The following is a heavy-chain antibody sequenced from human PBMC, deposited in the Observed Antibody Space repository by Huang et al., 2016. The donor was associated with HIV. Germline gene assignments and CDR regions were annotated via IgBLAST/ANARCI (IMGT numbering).Heavy chain of an antibody. CDR3: ARERRGFGMDV. CDR2: INSIGGST. CDR1: GYTFTSYY. J-gene: IGHJ6*04. V-gene: IGHV1-46*03. Sequence: QVQLVQSGAEVKKPGASVRVSCKASGYTFTSYYMHWVRQAPGQGLEWMGIINSIGGSTTYAQKFQGRVTITRDTSTSTVYMELSNLRSEDTAVYYCARERRGFGMDVWGKGTTVTVSS.